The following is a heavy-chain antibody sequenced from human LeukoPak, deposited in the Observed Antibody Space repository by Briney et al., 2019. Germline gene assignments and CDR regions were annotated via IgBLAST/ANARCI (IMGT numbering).Heavy chain of an antibody. V-gene: IGHV4-61*02. CDR3: ARGACPGIAAAERLYYFDY. Sequence: SQTLSLTCTVSGGSISSGSYYWSWIRQPAGKGLEWIGRVYSSGSTNYNPSLKSRVTISVDTSKNQFSLKLRSVTAADSAVYYCARGACPGIAAAERLYYFDYWGQGTLVTVSS. D-gene: IGHD6-13*01. CDR1: GGSISSGSYY. CDR2: VYSSGST. J-gene: IGHJ4*02.